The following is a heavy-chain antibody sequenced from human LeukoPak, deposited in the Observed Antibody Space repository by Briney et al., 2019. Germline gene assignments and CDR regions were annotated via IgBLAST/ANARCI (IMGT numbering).Heavy chain of an antibody. V-gene: IGHV3-11*04. CDR2: ISSSGSTI. D-gene: IGHD1-26*01. CDR3: ARPREGGATPYYFYYMDV. CDR1: GFTFTDCY. J-gene: IGHJ6*03. Sequence: GGSLRLSCAASGFTFTDCYMSWIRQAPGKGLEWVSYISSSGSTIYYADSVKGRFTISRDNAKNSLYLQMNNLRAEDTAVYYCARPREGGATPYYFYYMDVWGKGTTVTVSS.